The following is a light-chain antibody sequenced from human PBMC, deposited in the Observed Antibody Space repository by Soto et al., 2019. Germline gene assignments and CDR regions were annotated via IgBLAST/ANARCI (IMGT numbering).Light chain of an antibody. CDR3: HQYGSSPWT. CDR1: QSVSSNY. CDR2: GAS. Sequence: EIVLTQSPGTLSLSPGDGATLSCRASQSVSSNYLAWYQLKPGQAPRLLIYGASIRATGIPDRFSGSGSGTDFTLTTRRLEPEDFAMYFWHQYGSSPWTCGQGTKVEIK. J-gene: IGKJ1*01. V-gene: IGKV3-20*01.